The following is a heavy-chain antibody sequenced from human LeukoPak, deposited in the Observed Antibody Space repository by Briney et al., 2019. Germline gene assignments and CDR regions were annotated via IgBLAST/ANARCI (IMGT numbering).Heavy chain of an antibody. D-gene: IGHD2-2*01. CDR3: AKTGCSSTSCSSLFDY. Sequence: GGSLRLSCAASGFTFSNYWMHWVRQAPGEALMWVSRIKSDGSSTTYADSVKGRFTISRDNSKNTLYLQMNSLRAEDTAVYYCAKTGCSSTSCSSLFDYWGQGTLVTVSS. CDR1: GFTFSNYW. CDR2: IKSDGSST. V-gene: IGHV3-74*01. J-gene: IGHJ4*02.